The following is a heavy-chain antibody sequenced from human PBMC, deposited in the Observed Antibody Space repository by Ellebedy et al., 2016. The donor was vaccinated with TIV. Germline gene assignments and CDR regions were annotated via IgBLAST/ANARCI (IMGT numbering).Heavy chain of an antibody. CDR3: ARDTGNLGYCSGGSCYGAFDI. CDR1: GGTFSSYA. D-gene: IGHD2-15*01. Sequence: AASVKVSCKASGGTFSSYAISWVRQASGQGLEWMGRIIPILGIANYAQKFQGRVTITADKSTSTAYMELSSLRSEDTAVYYCARDTGNLGYCSGGSCYGAFDIWGQGTMVTVSS. V-gene: IGHV1-69*04. J-gene: IGHJ3*02. CDR2: IIPILGIA.